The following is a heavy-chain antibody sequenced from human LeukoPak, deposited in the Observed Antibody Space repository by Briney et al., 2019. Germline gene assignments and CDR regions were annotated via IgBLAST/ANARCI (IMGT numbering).Heavy chain of an antibody. CDR2: IIPIFGTA. Sequence: SVKVSCKASGYTFTSYGISWVRQAPGQGLEWMGGIIPIFGTANYAQKFQGRVTITADESTSTAYMELSSLRSEDTAVYYCASTWLGITMVRGVIAYNWFDPWGQGTLVTVSS. D-gene: IGHD3-10*01. CDR3: ASTWLGITMVRGVIAYNWFDP. CDR1: GYTFTSYG. V-gene: IGHV1-69*13. J-gene: IGHJ5*02.